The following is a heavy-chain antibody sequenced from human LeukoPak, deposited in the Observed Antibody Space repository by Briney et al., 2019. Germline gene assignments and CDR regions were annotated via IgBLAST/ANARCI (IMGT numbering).Heavy chain of an antibody. CDR2: IYYSGST. Sequence: SETLSLTCTVSGGSISSSTYYWGWIRQPPGKGLEWIGSIYYSGSTHYNPSLKSRVTISVDTSKNQFSLKLSSVTAADTAVYYCARAYHNWYFDLWGRGTLVTVSS. J-gene: IGHJ2*01. CDR3: ARAYHNWYFDL. V-gene: IGHV4-39*07. CDR1: GGSISSSTYY. D-gene: IGHD2-2*01.